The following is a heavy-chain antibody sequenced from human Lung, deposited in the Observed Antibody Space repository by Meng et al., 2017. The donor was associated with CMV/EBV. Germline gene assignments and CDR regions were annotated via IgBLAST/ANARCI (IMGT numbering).Heavy chain of an antibody. Sequence: GGPLRLXCEASGFIFSYYWMHWVRQVPGKGLEWVVNINQDGSERNYVDSVKGRFTISRDNAKNSLYLQMNSLRVEDTAIYYCTANDRERPGSYWGHGTLVTVSS. CDR2: INQDGSER. J-gene: IGHJ4*01. V-gene: IGHV3-7*01. CDR3: TANDRERPGSY. D-gene: IGHD1-1*01. CDR1: GFIFSYYW.